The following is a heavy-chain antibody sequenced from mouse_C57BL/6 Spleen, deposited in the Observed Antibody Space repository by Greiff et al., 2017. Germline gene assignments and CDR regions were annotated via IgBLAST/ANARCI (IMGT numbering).Heavy chain of an antibody. CDR2: IDPSDSET. J-gene: IGHJ3*01. CDR1: GYTFTSYW. D-gene: IGHD2-4*01. CDR3: ARPYDYDVGFAY. V-gene: IGHV1-52*01. Sequence: QVQLQQPGAELVRPGSSVKLSCKASGYTFTSYWMHWVKQRPIQGLEWIGNIDPSDSETHYNQKFKDKATLTVDKSSSTAYMQLSSLTSEDSAVYYCARPYDYDVGFAYWGQGTLVTVSA.